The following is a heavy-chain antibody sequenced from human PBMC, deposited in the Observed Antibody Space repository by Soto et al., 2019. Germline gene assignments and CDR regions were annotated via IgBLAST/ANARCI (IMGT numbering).Heavy chain of an antibody. V-gene: IGHV4-34*01. Sequence: QVQLQQWGAGLLKPSETLSLTCAVYGGFVSSGSYYWSWIRQPPGKGLEWIGEMSHSGGTHFNPSPKIRVTISVDTSKNQCYLKMSSVTAADAALYYCARVERGTATTVVDAFDIWGPGTMVTVSS. D-gene: IGHD1-1*01. CDR1: GGFVSSGSYY. J-gene: IGHJ3*02. CDR2: MSHSGGT. CDR3: ARVERGTATTVVDAFDI.